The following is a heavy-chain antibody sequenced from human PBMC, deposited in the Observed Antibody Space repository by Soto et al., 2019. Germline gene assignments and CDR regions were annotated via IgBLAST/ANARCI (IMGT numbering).Heavy chain of an antibody. Sequence: GGSLRLSCAASGFTFSDYSMSWLRQAPGKGLEWVSYISSSGSSMYYADSVKGRFTVSRDNARNSLYLQMNSLRAEDTAVYYCARVGPDDAFDIWRQGTVVTVSS. J-gene: IGHJ3*02. CDR3: ARVGPDDAFDI. V-gene: IGHV3-11*01. CDR1: GFTFSDYS. CDR2: ISSSGSSM.